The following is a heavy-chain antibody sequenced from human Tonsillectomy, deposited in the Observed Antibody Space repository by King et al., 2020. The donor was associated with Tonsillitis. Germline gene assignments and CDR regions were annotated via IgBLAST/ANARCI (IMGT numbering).Heavy chain of an antibody. Sequence: VQLVESGGGLVQPGGSLRLSCAASGFTVSRDYMSWVRQAPGKGLEWGSVIYSGDKTFYADSVRGRFTISRDNYKNTLYLPMNSLRAEDTALYHCAIPPWDVLRGEDDWGQGTLVTVSS. CDR2: IYSGDKT. CDR1: GFTVSRDY. J-gene: IGHJ4*02. CDR3: AIPPWDVLRGEDD. D-gene: IGHD3-10*01. V-gene: IGHV3-66*04.